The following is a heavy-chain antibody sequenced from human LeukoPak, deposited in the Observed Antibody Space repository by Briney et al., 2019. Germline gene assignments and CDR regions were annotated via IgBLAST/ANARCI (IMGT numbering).Heavy chain of an antibody. CDR1: GYSFTSYW. CDR3: ARVYSSPYYFDY. V-gene: IGHV5-51*01. D-gene: IGHD6-6*01. CDR2: IYPGDPDT. Sequence: ASVKVSCKASGYSFTSYWIGWVRQMPGKGLEWMGIIYPGDPDTRYSPSFQGQVTISADKSISTAYLQWSSLKASDTAMYYCARVYSSPYYFDYWGQGTLVTVSS. J-gene: IGHJ4*02.